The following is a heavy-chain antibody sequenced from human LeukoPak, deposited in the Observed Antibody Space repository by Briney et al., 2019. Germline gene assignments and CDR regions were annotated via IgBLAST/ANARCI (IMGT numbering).Heavy chain of an antibody. CDR3: ARDQKNYYYDSSGRGFDP. CDR1: GFTFSSYA. Sequence: PGGSLRLSCAASGFTFSSYAMHWVRQAPGKGLEWVAVISYDGSNKYYADSVKGRFTISRDNSKNTLYLQMNSLRAEDTAVYYCARDQKNYYYDSSGRGFDPWGQGTLGTVSS. CDR2: ISYDGSNK. V-gene: IGHV3-30-3*01. D-gene: IGHD3-22*01. J-gene: IGHJ5*02.